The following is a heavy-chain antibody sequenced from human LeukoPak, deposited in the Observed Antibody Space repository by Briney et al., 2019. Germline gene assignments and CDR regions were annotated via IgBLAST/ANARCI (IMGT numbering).Heavy chain of an antibody. Sequence: SETLSLTCSVSGDSISSGRNYWGWIRQSPGKGLEWIGSIYYSGSTYYNPSLKSRVTISVDTSKNQFSLKLSSVTAADTAVYYCARLPSSWYGRDAFDIWGQGTMVTVSS. V-gene: IGHV4-39*01. CDR3: ARLPSSWYGRDAFDI. J-gene: IGHJ3*02. CDR2: IYYSGST. D-gene: IGHD6-13*01. CDR1: GDSISSGRNY.